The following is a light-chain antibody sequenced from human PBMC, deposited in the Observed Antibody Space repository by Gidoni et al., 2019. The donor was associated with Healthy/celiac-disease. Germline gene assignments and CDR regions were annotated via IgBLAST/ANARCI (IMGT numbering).Light chain of an antibody. J-gene: IGKJ1*01. Sequence: DIVMTQSPDSRAVSLGERATINCKSSQSVLYSSKNKNYLAWYQQKPGQPPKLLIYWASTRESGVPDRFSGSGSGTDFTLTISSLQAEDVAVYYCQQYYSTPPWTFGQGTKVEIK. V-gene: IGKV4-1*01. CDR3: QQYYSTPPWT. CDR1: QSVLYSSKNKNY. CDR2: WAS.